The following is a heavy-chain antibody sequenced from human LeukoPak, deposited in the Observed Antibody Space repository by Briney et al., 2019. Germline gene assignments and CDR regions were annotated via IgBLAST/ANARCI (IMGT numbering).Heavy chain of an antibody. CDR3: ARDRGIKTYYYDSSGYAPVWFDY. CDR2: IIPIFGTA. J-gene: IGHJ4*02. V-gene: IGHV1-69*13. CDR1: GGTFSSYA. D-gene: IGHD3-22*01. Sequence: GASVKVSCKASGGTFSSYAISWVRRAPGQGLEWMGGIIPIFGTANYAQKFQGRVTITADESTSTAYMELSSLRSEDTAVYYCARDRGIKTYYYDSSGYAPVWFDYWGQGTLVTVSS.